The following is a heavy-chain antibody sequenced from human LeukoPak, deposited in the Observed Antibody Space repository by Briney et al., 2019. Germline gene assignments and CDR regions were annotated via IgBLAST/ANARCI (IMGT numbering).Heavy chain of an antibody. J-gene: IGHJ3*02. V-gene: IGHV3-9*01. CDR3: AKGITGTTHDAFDI. Sequence: GRSLRLSCAASGFTFDDYAMHWVRQAPGKGLEWVSGISWNSGSIGYADSVKGRFIISRDNAKNSLYLQMNSLRAEDTALYYCAKGITGTTHDAFDIWGQGTMVTVSS. CDR2: ISWNSGSI. D-gene: IGHD1-7*01. CDR1: GFTFDDYA.